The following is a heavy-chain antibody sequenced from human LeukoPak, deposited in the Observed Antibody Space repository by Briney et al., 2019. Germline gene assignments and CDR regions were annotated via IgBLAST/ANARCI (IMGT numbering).Heavy chain of an antibody. D-gene: IGHD2-2*01. CDR3: AKDPIVVVPVSPTIWFDP. CDR1: GFTFSSYA. V-gene: IGHV3-23*01. CDR2: ISGSGGTT. J-gene: IGHJ5*02. Sequence: GGSLRLSCAASGFTFSSYAMSWVRQAPGKGLEWVSAISGSGGTTYYADSVKGRFTTSRDNSKNTLYLQMNSLRAEDTAVYYCAKDPIVVVPVSPTIWFDPWGQGTLVTVSS.